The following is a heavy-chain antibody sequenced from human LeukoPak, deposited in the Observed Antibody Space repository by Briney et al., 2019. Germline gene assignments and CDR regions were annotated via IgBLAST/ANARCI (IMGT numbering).Heavy chain of an antibody. CDR2: IYYIGFTSYT. CDR3: ARGARSFDY. J-gene: IGHJ4*02. CDR1: GASISTYY. Sequence: SETLSLTCTVSGASISTYYWSWIRQLPGKGLEWIGYIYYIGFTSYTNYNPSPKSRVTMSVDTSKNQFSLKLSSLTAADTAVYYCARGARSFDYWGQGTLVTVSS. V-gene: IGHV4-59*08.